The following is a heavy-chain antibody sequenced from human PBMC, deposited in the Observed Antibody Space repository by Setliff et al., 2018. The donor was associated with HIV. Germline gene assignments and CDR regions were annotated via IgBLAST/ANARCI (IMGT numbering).Heavy chain of an antibody. V-gene: IGHV4-59*06. CDR1: GGSISSYY. CDR2: IYNTGST. J-gene: IGHJ4*02. CDR3: ARGRGSSSSWPIDY. D-gene: IGHD6-13*01. Sequence: KASETLSLTCTVSGGSISSYYWTWIRQHPGKGLEWIGYIYNTGSTYHSPSLESRVTISIDTSKNQFSLKLSSVTAADTAVYFCARGRGSSSSWPIDYWGQGTLVTVSS.